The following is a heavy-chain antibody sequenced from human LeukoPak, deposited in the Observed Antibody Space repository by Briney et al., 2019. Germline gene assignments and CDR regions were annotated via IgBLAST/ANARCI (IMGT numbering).Heavy chain of an antibody. CDR3: ARGRRYYYDSSGYYPDY. CDR2: INTNTGNP. Sequence: ASVKVSCKASGYTFTSYAMNWVRQAPGQGLEWMGWINTNTGNPTYAQGFTGRFVFSLDTSASTAYLQISSLKAEDTAVYSCARGRRYYYDSSGYYPDYWGQGTLVTVSS. V-gene: IGHV7-4-1*02. CDR1: GYTFTSYA. D-gene: IGHD3-22*01. J-gene: IGHJ4*02.